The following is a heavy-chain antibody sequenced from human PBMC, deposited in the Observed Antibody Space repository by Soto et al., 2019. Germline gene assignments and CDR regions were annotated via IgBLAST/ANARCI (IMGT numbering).Heavy chain of an antibody. Sequence: SETLSLTCTVSGGSISSYYWSWIRQPPGKGLEWIGYIYYSGSTNYNPSLKSRVTISVDTSKNQFSLKLSSVTAADTAVYYCARDQQWQHSYGMDVWGQGTTVTVSS. CDR1: GGSISSYY. J-gene: IGHJ6*02. D-gene: IGHD6-19*01. V-gene: IGHV4-59*01. CDR2: IYYSGST. CDR3: ARDQQWQHSYGMDV.